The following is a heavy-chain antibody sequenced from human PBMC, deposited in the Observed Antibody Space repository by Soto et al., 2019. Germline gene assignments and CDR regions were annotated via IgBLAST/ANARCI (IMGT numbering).Heavy chain of an antibody. CDR1: GFTFSSYW. J-gene: IGHJ6*02. Sequence: HPGGSLRLSCAASGFTFSSYWMHWVRQAPGKGLVWVSRINSDGSSTSYADSVKGRFTISRDNAKNTLYLQMNSLRAEDTAVYYCARDLRNITIFGVAYDYYYYYGMDVWGQGTTVTVSS. D-gene: IGHD3-3*01. V-gene: IGHV3-74*01. CDR3: ARDLRNITIFGVAYDYYYYYGMDV. CDR2: INSDGSST.